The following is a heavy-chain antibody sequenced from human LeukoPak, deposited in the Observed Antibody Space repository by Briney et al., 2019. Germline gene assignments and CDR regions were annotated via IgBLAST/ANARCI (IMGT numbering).Heavy chain of an antibody. Sequence: GRSLTLSCAASGFTFSSFGMHWVRQAPGKGLEWVAVIWYDASNKYYADSVKGRFTISRDNSKNTLYLQMNSLRVEDTAVYYCTSRYCSTSNCYSFDNWGQGTMVTVSS. CDR3: TSRYCSTSNCYSFDN. CDR1: GFTFSSFG. J-gene: IGHJ3*02. CDR2: IWYDASNK. V-gene: IGHV3-33*03. D-gene: IGHD2-2*01.